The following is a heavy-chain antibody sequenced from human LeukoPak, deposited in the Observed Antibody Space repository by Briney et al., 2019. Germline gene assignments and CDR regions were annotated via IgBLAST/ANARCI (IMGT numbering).Heavy chain of an antibody. CDR1: GFTFSRFW. Sequence: GGSLRLSCAASGFTFSRFWMHWVRQAPGKGLVWVSRINSDGSSTSYADSVKGRFTISRDNAKNTLYLQMNSLRAEDTAVYYCARGLLHIGDAFDIWGQGTMVTVSS. J-gene: IGHJ3*02. CDR3: ARGLLHIGDAFDI. V-gene: IGHV3-74*01. CDR2: INSDGSST. D-gene: IGHD3-22*01.